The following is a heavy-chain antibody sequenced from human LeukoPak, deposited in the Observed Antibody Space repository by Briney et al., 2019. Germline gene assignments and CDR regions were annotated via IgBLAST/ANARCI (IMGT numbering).Heavy chain of an antibody. J-gene: IGHJ4*02. CDR1: GFTFSSYG. Sequence: GGSLRLSCAASGFTFSSYGMHWVRQAPGKGLEWVAVISYDGSNKYYADSVKGRFTISRDNSKNTLYLQMSSLRAEDTAVYYCAKSSEEQWLVPFDYWGQGTLVTVSS. V-gene: IGHV3-30*18. CDR3: AKSSEEQWLVPFDY. D-gene: IGHD6-19*01. CDR2: ISYDGSNK.